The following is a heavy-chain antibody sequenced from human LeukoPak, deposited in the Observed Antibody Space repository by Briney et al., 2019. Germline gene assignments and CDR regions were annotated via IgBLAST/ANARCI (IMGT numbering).Heavy chain of an antibody. CDR1: GFTVSSNN. D-gene: IGHD3-10*01. Sequence: GGSLRLSCAVSGFTVSSNNMSWVRQAPGKGLEWVSVLYSGSNTYYADSVKGRFTISRDNSKNTLYLQMNSLRAEDRAVYYCARYDGGSGPFDYWGQGTLVTVSS. V-gene: IGHV3-53*01. CDR3: ARYDGGSGPFDY. CDR2: LYSGSNT. J-gene: IGHJ4*02.